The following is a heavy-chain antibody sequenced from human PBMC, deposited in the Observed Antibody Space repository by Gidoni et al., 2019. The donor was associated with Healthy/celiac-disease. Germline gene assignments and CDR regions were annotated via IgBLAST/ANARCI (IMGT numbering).Heavy chain of an antibody. CDR1: GGSFSGYY. D-gene: IGHD6-6*01. CDR3: ARSPGEAARPDFDY. Sequence: VQLQQWGAGLLKPSETLSLTCAVSGGSFSGYYWSWIRQPPGKGLEWIGEINHSGSTNYNPSLKSRVTISVDTSKIQFSLKLSSVTAADTAVYYCARSPGEAARPDFDYWGQGTLVTVSS. V-gene: IGHV4-34*01. J-gene: IGHJ4*02. CDR2: INHSGST.